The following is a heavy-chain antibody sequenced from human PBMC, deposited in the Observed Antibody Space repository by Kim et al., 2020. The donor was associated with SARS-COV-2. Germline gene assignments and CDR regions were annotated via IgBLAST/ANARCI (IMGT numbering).Heavy chain of an antibody. CDR1: GYTFTGYY. Sequence: ASVKVSCKASGYTFTGYYMHWVRQAPGQGLEWMGWINPNSGGTNYAQKFQGRVTMTRDTSISTAYMELSRLRSDDTAVYYCATNCGYSYGYANDAFDIWGQGTMVTVSS. CDR2: INPNSGGT. J-gene: IGHJ3*02. V-gene: IGHV1-2*02. D-gene: IGHD5-18*01. CDR3: ATNCGYSYGYANDAFDI.